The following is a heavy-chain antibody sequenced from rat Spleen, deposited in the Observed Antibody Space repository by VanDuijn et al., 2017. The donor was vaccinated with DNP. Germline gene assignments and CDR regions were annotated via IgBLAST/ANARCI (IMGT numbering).Heavy chain of an antibody. Sequence: EVQLVESGGGLVQPGRSLTLSCAASGFTFRNYGMAWVRQAPTKGLEWVASISTGGDDTYYRDSVKGRFTISGDNAKSTLFLQINSLRSEDMATYYCARHVLPLRVWDYWGQGVVVTVSS. CDR3: ARHVLPLRVWDY. J-gene: IGHJ2*01. D-gene: IGHD4-1*01. CDR2: ISTGGDDT. V-gene: IGHV5S13*01. CDR1: GFTFRNYG.